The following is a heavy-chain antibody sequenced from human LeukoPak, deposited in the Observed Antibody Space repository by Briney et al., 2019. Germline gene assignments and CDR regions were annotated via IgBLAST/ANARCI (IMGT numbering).Heavy chain of an antibody. CDR3: ASGIAVAGYYYYYMDV. J-gene: IGHJ6*03. V-gene: IGHV1-69*05. CDR2: IIPIFGTA. CDR1: GGTFSSYA. Sequence: ASVKVSCKASGGTFSSYAISWVRQAPGQGLEWMGGIIPIFGTANYAQKFQGRVTITMDESTSTAYMELSSLRSEDTAVYYCASGIAVAGYYYYYMDVWGKGITVTVSS. D-gene: IGHD6-19*01.